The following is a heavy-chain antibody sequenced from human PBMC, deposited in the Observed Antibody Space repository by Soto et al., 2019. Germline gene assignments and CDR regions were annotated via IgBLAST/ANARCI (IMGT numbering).Heavy chain of an antibody. CDR2: IYYSGST. V-gene: IGHV4-59*08. D-gene: IGHD3-9*01. Sequence: SETLSLTCTVSGGSISSYYWSWIRQPPGKGLEWIGYIYYSGSTNYNPSLKSRVTISVDTSKNQFSLKLSSVTAADTAVYYCARLYDILTIDYWGQGTLVTVSS. J-gene: IGHJ4*02. CDR1: GGSISSYY. CDR3: ARLYDILTIDY.